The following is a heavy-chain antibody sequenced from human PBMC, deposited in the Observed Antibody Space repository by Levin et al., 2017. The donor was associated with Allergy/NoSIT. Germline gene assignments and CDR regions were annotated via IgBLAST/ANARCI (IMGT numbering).Heavy chain of an antibody. Sequence: SETLSLTCAVSGGSISSSNWWSWVRQPPGKGLEWIGEIYHSGSTNYNPSLKSRVTISVDKSKNQFSLKLSSVTAADTAVYYCARDPIARITMVQGETPRWGQGTLVTVSS. V-gene: IGHV4-4*02. CDR3: ARDPIARITMVQGETPR. D-gene: IGHD3-10*01. CDR1: GGSISSSNW. CDR2: IYHSGST. J-gene: IGHJ4*02.